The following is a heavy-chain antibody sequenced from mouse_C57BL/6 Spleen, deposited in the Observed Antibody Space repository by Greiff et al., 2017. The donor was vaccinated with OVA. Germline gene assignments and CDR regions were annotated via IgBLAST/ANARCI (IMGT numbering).Heavy chain of an antibody. J-gene: IGHJ4*01. D-gene: IGHD2-2*01. Sequence: VQVVESGPELVKPGASVKISCKASGYSFTSYYIHWVKQRPGQGLEWIGWIYPGSGNTKYNEKFKGKATLTADTSSSTAYMQLSSLTSEDSAVYYCARKAMVTSYAMDYWGQGTSVTVSS. CDR3: ARKAMVTSYAMDY. V-gene: IGHV1-66*01. CDR1: GYSFTSYY. CDR2: IYPGSGNT.